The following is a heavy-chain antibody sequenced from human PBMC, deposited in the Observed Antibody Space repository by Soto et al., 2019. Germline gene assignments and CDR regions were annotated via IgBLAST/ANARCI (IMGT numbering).Heavy chain of an antibody. J-gene: IGHJ6*02. CDR2: IIPIFGTA. CDR1: GGTFSSYA. CDR3: ARALVYDFWSGYYPYYYGMDV. D-gene: IGHD3-3*01. Sequence: AASVKVSCKASGGTFSSYAISWVRQAPGQGLEWMGGIIPIFGTANYAQKFQGRVTITADKSTSTAYMELSSLRSEDTAVYYCARALVYDFWSGYYPYYYGMDVWGQGTTVTVSS. V-gene: IGHV1-69*06.